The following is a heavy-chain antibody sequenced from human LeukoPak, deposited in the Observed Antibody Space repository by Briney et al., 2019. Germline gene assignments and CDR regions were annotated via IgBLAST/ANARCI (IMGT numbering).Heavy chain of an antibody. D-gene: IGHD3-3*01. CDR1: GFIFSSYA. CDR2: ISGSGSST. Sequence: GGSLRLSCAASGFIFSSYAMSWVRQAPGKGLEWVSAISGSGSSTYYADSEKGRFTVSRDNSKNTLYLQMHSLRAEDTAVYYCAKNKRVLEWFEKDNRFDPWGQGTLVTVSS. V-gene: IGHV3-23*01. CDR3: AKNKRVLEWFEKDNRFDP. J-gene: IGHJ5*02.